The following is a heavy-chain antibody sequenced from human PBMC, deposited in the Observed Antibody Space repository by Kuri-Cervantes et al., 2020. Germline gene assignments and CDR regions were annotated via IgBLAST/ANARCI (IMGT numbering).Heavy chain of an antibody. D-gene: IGHD6-19*01. V-gene: IGHV1-2*02. J-gene: IGHJ4*02. CDR1: GYTFTGYY. CDR3: ARGGRYSSGWYAHLGY. Sequence: ASVKVSCKASGYTFTGYYMHWARQAPGQGLEWMGWINPNSGGTNYAQKFRGRVTMTRDTSISTAYMELSSLRSEDTAVYYCARGGRYSSGWYAHLGYWGQGTLVTVSS. CDR2: INPNSGGT.